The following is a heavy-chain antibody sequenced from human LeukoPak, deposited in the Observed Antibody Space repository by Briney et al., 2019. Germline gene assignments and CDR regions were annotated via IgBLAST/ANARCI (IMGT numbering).Heavy chain of an antibody. CDR3: ARRQYSGYDFDF. CDR1: GYIFTNYW. J-gene: IGHJ4*02. V-gene: IGHV5-51*01. Sequence: GESLQISCKASGYIFTNYWIGWGRPMPGKGVEWMGIIYTRDSDTRYSPSFQGHVTVSADKPISTAYLQWNTLEASDTAMYYCARRQYSGYDFDFWGQGTLVTVSS. CDR2: IYTRDSDT. D-gene: IGHD5-12*01.